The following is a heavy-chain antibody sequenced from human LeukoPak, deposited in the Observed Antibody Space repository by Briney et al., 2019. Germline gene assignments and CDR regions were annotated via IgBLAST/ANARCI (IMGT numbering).Heavy chain of an antibody. J-gene: IGHJ4*02. V-gene: IGHV4-61*02. CDR3: ATWSSSSGEVY. D-gene: IGHD6-6*01. CDR2: VYSDEST. CDR1: GGSVSSGGWY. Sequence: SETLPLTCTVSGGSVSSGGWYWSWIRQPAGKGLEWIGRVYSDESTIYNPSLKSRVTISVDTSRNQFSLNLSSATAADTAVYYCATWSSSSGEVYWGQGTLVTVSS.